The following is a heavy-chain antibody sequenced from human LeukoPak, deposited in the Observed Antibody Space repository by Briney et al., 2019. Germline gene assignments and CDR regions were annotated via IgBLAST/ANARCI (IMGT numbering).Heavy chain of an antibody. Sequence: GSLLLSCAASGFTFSSYAMSWVRPAPGKGLEWVSAISGSGGSTYYSDSVKGRFTISRDNSKNTLYLQMNSLRAEDTAVYDCAENAYGSGKNWFDPWGQGTLVTVSS. CDR1: GFTFSSYA. J-gene: IGHJ5*02. V-gene: IGHV3-23*01. D-gene: IGHD3-10*01. CDR2: ISGSGGST. CDR3: AENAYGSGKNWFDP.